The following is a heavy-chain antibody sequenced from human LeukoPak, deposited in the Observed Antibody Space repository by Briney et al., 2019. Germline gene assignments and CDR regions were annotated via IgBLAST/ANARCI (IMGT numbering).Heavy chain of an antibody. D-gene: IGHD6-19*01. CDR1: GYSFTTYW. CDR3: ARRGPVSGWFGD. CDR2: IYQGDSDN. Sequence: GAPLKISCKGSGYSFTTYWIWWVRQMPGKRLELMGIIYQGDSDNRYSPSFKGQVTVSADKSISPAYLQWGSLKASDTAMYYCARRGPVSGWFGDWGQGTLVIVSS. J-gene: IGHJ4*02. V-gene: IGHV5-51*01.